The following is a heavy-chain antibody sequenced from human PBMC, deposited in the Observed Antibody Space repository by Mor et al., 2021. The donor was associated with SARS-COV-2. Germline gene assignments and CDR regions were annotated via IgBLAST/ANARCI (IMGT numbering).Heavy chain of an antibody. D-gene: IGHD3-9*01. V-gene: IGHV1-46*01. J-gene: IGHJ4*02. Sequence: QGRVTMTRDTSTSTVYMELSSLRSEDTAVYYCAREYTYYDILTGPPPRNYFDYWGQGTLVTVSS. CDR3: AREYTYYDILTGPPPRNYFDY.